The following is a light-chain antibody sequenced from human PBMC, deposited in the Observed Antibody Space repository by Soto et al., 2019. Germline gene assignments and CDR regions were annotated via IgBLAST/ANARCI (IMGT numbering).Light chain of an antibody. CDR1: QTISSW. CDR2: KAS. Sequence: IHMTQSASPRPEFVGHSVTIICRASQTISSWLAWYQQKKGKAPKIMIYKASTLKSGVPSRFSGSGYGTEFNLTISSLQPDDFATYYCQHYNSYSEAFGQGTKVDI. J-gene: IGKJ1*01. V-gene: IGKV1-5*03. CDR3: QHYNSYSEA.